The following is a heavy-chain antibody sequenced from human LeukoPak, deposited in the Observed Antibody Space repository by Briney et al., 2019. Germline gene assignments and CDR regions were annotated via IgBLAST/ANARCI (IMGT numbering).Heavy chain of an antibody. J-gene: IGHJ3*02. D-gene: IGHD2-2*01. Sequence: ASVKVSCKASGGTFSSYAISWVRQAPGQGLEWMGEIIPIFGTANYAQKFQGRVTITADESTSTAYMELSSLRSEDTAVYYCARDTRYCSSTSCSPDPFDIWGQGTMVTVSS. CDR2: IIPIFGTA. V-gene: IGHV1-69*13. CDR1: GGTFSSYA. CDR3: ARDTRYCSSTSCSPDPFDI.